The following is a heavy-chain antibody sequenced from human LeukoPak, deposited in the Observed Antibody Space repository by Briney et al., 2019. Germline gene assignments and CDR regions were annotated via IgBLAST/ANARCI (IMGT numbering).Heavy chain of an antibody. CDR1: GFTFSNYA. V-gene: IGHV3-23*01. CDR3: AKGGHYDSSGFTLQY. D-gene: IGHD3-22*01. Sequence: PGGSLRLSCAASGFTFSNYAITWVRQAPGKGLEWVSTISSSGSNTYYADSVKGRFTISRDNSKNTLYLQMNSLRAEDTAVYYCAKGGHYDSSGFTLQYWGQGTLVTVSS. CDR2: ISSSGSNT. J-gene: IGHJ1*01.